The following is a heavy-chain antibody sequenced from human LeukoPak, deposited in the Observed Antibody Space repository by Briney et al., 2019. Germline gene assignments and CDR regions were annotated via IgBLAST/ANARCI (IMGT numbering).Heavy chain of an antibody. CDR2: IKQDGSEK. J-gene: IGHJ4*02. CDR3: ARAPAFNYFDY. CDR1: AFAFSSNW. V-gene: IGHV3-7*05. Sequence: GGSLRLSCVASAFAFSSNWMSWVRQAPGKGLEWVANIKQDGSEKYYVDSVKGRFTISRDNAKNSLYLQMNSLRAEDTAVYYCARAPAFNYFDYWGQGTLVTVSS.